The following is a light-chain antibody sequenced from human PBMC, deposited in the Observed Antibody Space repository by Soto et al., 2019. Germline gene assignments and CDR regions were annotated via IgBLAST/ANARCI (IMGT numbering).Light chain of an antibody. V-gene: IGKV3-20*01. Sequence: EIVLTQSPGTLSLSPGERATLSCRASQSVSRTYLGWYQQKPGQAPRLLIYGASSRATGIPDRFSGSGSGTGFTRTISRLEPEDFAVYYCHQYGSSPRTFGQGTRLEIK. J-gene: IGKJ2*01. CDR2: GAS. CDR3: HQYGSSPRT. CDR1: QSVSRTY.